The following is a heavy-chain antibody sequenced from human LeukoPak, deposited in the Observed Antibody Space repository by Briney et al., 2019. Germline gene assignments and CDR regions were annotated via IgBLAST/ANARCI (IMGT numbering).Heavy chain of an antibody. CDR3: AKDSGSGYSYGFGEVDV. Sequence: GGSLRLSCAASGFTFSSMNWVRQAPGKGLEWVSLISWDGGSTYYADSVKGRFTISRDNSKNSLYLQMNSLRAEDTALYYCAKDSGSGYSYGFGEVDVWGKGTTVTVSS. V-gene: IGHV3-43D*03. CDR1: GFTFSS. D-gene: IGHD5-18*01. J-gene: IGHJ6*04. CDR2: ISWDGGST.